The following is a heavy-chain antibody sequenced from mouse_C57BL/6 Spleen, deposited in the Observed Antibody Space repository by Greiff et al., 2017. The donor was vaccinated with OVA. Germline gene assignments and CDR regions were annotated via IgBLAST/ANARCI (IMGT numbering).Heavy chain of an antibody. Sequence: EVQRVESGGGLVQPGGSLSLSCAASGFTFTDYYMSWVRQPPGKALEWLGFIRNKANGYTTEYSASVKGRFTISRDNSQSILYLQMNALRAEDSATYYCARFTGGYFDVWGTGTTVTVSS. CDR1: GFTFTDYY. V-gene: IGHV7-3*01. J-gene: IGHJ1*03. CDR2: IRNKANGYTT. CDR3: ARFTGGYFDV.